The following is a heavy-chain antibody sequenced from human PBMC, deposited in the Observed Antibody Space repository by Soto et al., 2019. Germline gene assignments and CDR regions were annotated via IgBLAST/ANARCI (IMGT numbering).Heavy chain of an antibody. J-gene: IGHJ5*02. CDR2: IYYSGST. Sequence: LSLTCTVSGGSISSGGYYWSRIRQHPGKGLEWIGYIYYSGSTYYNPSLKSRVTISVDTSKNQFSLKLSSVTAADTAVYYCARYLVAVDWFEPWGKGTLVTVS. D-gene: IGHD2-15*01. CDR1: GGSISSGGYY. CDR3: ARYLVAVDWFEP. V-gene: IGHV4-31*03.